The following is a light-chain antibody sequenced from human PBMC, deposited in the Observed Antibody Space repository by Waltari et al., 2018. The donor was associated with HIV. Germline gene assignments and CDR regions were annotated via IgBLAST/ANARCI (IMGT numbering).Light chain of an antibody. V-gene: IGKV1-39*01. Sequence: DIQMTQSPSSLSASVGDRVTITCRASQSISSYLNWYQQKPGKASKLLIYAASSLQSGVPSRFSGSGSGTDFTLTISSLQPEDFATYYCQQSYSTPWTFGQGTKVEIK. CDR2: AAS. CDR1: QSISSY. CDR3: QQSYSTPWT. J-gene: IGKJ1*01.